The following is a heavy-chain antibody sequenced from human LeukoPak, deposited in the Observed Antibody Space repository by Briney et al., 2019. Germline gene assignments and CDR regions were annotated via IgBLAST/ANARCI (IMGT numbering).Heavy chain of an antibody. CDR3: AREAGAGNDY. V-gene: IGHV3-48*02. CDR1: GFTLRTYS. Sequence: GRSLRLSCAASGFTLRTYSMNWVRQAPGKGLEWVSYISSSSSNIYYADSVKGRFTVSRDNAKNSLYLQMNSLRDEDTAVYYCAREAGAGNDYWGQGTLVTVSS. CDR2: ISSSSSNI. D-gene: IGHD1-26*01. J-gene: IGHJ4*02.